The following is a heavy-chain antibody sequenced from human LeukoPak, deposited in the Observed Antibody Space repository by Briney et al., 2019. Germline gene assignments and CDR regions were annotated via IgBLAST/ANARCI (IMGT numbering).Heavy chain of an antibody. CDR2: IYTSGST. D-gene: IGHD3-10*01. J-gene: IGHJ5*02. V-gene: IGHV4-4*09. CDR3: AKHNRVTMVRGVIIDNNWFDP. Sequence: PSETLPLTCTDSGGSISSYFWSWIRQPPGKGLEWIGYIYTSGSTNYNPSLKSQVTIAVDTSKNQFSRKLSSVTAADTAVYYCAKHNRVTMVRGVIIDNNWFDPWGQGTLVTVSS. CDR1: GGSISSYF.